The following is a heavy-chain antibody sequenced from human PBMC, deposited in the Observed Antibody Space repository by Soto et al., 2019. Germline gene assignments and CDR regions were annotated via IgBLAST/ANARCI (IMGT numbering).Heavy chain of an antibody. CDR2: ISYDGSNK. CDR1: GFTFSSYG. CDR3: AKESRFLEWLFTPNFDY. D-gene: IGHD3-3*01. J-gene: IGHJ4*02. V-gene: IGHV3-30*18. Sequence: GGSLRLSCAASGFTFSSYGMHWVRRAPGKGLEWVAVISYDGSNKYYADSVKGRFTISRDNSKNTLYLQMNSLRAEDTAVYYSAKESRFLEWLFTPNFDYWGQGTLVTVSS.